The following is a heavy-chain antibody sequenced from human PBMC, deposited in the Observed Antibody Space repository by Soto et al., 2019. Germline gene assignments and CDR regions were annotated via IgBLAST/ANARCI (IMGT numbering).Heavy chain of an antibody. CDR2: ISYDGSNK. V-gene: IGHV3-30*18. D-gene: IGHD6-13*01. CDR3: AKDMGRAAAGTFDY. Sequence: GGSLRLSCAASGFTFSRSGMHWVRQAPGKGLEWVTLISYDGSNKYYGDPAKGRFTISRDNSKNTLYLLMNSLRPEDTAVYYCAKDMGRAAAGTFDYWGQGTLGTVSS. J-gene: IGHJ4*02. CDR1: GFTFSRSG.